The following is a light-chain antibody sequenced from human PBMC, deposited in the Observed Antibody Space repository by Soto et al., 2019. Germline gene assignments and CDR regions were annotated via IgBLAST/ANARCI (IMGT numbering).Light chain of an antibody. Sequence: EVVMTQSPATLSVSPGERATLSCRASQSVSSNLAWYQHKPGQAPRLLIYGTSNRAAGVPARFSGSGSGTDFTLNISSLQYEDLEVYNSQQYSTWPPEGTFGQGTKLEIK. CDR2: GTS. CDR3: QQYSTWPPEGT. V-gene: IGKV3-15*01. CDR1: QSVSSN. J-gene: IGKJ2*01.